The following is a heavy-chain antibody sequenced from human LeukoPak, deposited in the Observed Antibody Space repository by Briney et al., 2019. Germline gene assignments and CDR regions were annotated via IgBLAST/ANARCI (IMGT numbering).Heavy chain of an antibody. V-gene: IGHV3-23*01. CDR2: IRGSGGST. J-gene: IGHJ4*02. D-gene: IGHD3-9*01. CDR1: GFTFSSYA. Sequence: PGGSLRLSCAASGFTFSSYAMSWVRQAPGKGLEWVSAIRGSGGSTYYADSVKGRFTISRDNSKNTLYLQMNSLRAEDTAVYYCAKDRQRYYDILTGYWGFDYWGQGTLVTVSS. CDR3: AKDRQRYYDILTGYWGFDY.